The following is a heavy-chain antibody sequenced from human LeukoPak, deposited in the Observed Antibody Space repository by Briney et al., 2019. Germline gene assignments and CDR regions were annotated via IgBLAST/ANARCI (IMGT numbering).Heavy chain of an antibody. Sequence: PSETLSLTCAVYGGSFSGYYWSWIRQPPGKGLEWIGEINHSGSTNYNPSLKSRVTISVDTSKNQFSLQLNSVTPEDTAVYYCAREEEGRFDPWGQGTLVTVSS. CDR1: GGSFSGYY. CDR2: INHSGST. J-gene: IGHJ5*02. CDR3: AREEEGRFDP. V-gene: IGHV4-34*01.